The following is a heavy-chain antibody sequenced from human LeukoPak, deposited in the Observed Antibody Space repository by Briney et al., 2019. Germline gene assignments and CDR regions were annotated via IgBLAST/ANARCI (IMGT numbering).Heavy chain of an antibody. J-gene: IGHJ4*02. CDR1: GFTFSSYA. Sequence: PGGSLRLSCAASGFTFSSYAMNWVRQAPGKGLVWVSAISGRGGNTYYADSVKGRFTISRDNSKDTLYLRMNSLRAEDTAVYYCAKDRGYNVHSNFDCWGQGTLVTVSS. CDR3: AKDRGYNVHSNFDC. CDR2: ISGRGGNT. D-gene: IGHD3-10*01. V-gene: IGHV3-23*01.